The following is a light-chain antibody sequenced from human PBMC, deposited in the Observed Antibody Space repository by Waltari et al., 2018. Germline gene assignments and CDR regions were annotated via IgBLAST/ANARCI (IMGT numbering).Light chain of an antibody. Sequence: DTVMTQSPASLAVSLGERATINCKSSQSVLYSSNNMNYLAWYQHKPGQPPKLLIYWASTRESGVPDRFSGSGSGTDFTLTISSLQAEDVAVYYCQQYYSTPYNFGQGTKLEI. V-gene: IGKV4-1*01. CDR1: QSVLYSSNNMNY. J-gene: IGKJ2*01. CDR3: QQYYSTPYN. CDR2: WAS.